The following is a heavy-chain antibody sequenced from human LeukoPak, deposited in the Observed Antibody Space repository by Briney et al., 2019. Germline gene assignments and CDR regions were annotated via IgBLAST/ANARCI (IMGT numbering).Heavy chain of an antibody. J-gene: IGHJ4*02. D-gene: IGHD2-2*01. Sequence: GESLKISCKGSGYSFTSYWIGWVRQMPGKGLEWMGIIYPGDSDTRYSPSFQGQVTISADKSISTAYLQWSSLKASDTAMYYCARSHCSSTSCYPLFDYWGPGTLVTVSS. CDR2: IYPGDSDT. CDR3: ARSHCSSTSCYPLFDY. V-gene: IGHV5-51*01. CDR1: GYSFTSYW.